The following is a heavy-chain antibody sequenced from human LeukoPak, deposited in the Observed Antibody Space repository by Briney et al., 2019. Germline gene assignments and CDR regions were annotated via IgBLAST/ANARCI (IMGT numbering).Heavy chain of an antibody. J-gene: IGHJ4*02. D-gene: IGHD2-15*01. CDR1: GGSFSGYY. CDR3: ARDGGYCSGGSCPAYYFDY. Sequence: SETLSLTRAVYGGSFSGYYWSWIRQPPGKGLEWIGEINHSGSTNYNPSLKSRVTISVDTSKNQFSLKLSSVTAADMAVYYCARDGGYCSGGSCPAYYFDYWGQGTLVTVSS. V-gene: IGHV4-34*01. CDR2: INHSGST.